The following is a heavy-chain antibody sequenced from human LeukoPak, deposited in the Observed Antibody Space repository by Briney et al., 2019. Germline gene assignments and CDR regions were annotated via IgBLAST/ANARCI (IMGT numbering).Heavy chain of an antibody. V-gene: IGHV3-23*01. D-gene: IGHD5-18*01. CDR1: GFTFRNYA. CDR3: TRDTWIQLWLPEY. J-gene: IGHJ4*02. Sequence: GGSLRLSCAASGFTFRNYAMSWVRQAPGKGLKWVSGISGSGSSTYYADSVKGRFTISRDNSKNTLYLQMNSLRVEDTAVYFCTRDTWIQLWLPEYWGQGTLVTVSS. CDR2: ISGSGSST.